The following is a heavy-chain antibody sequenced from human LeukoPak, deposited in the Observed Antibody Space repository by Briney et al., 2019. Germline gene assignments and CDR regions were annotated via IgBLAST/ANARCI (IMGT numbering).Heavy chain of an antibody. D-gene: IGHD3-3*01. J-gene: IGHJ3*02. CDR2: IYYSGST. Sequence: PSETLSLTCTVSGGSISSYYRSWIRQPPGKGLEWIGYIYYSGSTNHNPSLKSRVTISVDTSKNQFSLKLSSVTAADTAVYYCAREIGNDFWSGYSPLVAFDIWGQGTMVTVSS. CDR3: AREIGNDFWSGYSPLVAFDI. V-gene: IGHV4-59*01. CDR1: GGSISSYY.